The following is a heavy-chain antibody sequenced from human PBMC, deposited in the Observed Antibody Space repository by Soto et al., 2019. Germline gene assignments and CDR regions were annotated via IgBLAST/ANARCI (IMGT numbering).Heavy chain of an antibody. CDR1: GGSISSYY. D-gene: IGHD2-21*01. V-gene: IGHV4-59*01. CDR2: IYYSGST. J-gene: IGHJ3*02. Sequence: SETLSLTCPVSGGSISSYYWSWIRQPPGKGLEWIGYIYYSGSTKYNPSLKSRVTISVDTSKNQFSLKLSSVTAADTAVYYCARQLLAYCGGDCYYGAFDIWGQGTMVTVSS. CDR3: ARQLLAYCGGDCYYGAFDI.